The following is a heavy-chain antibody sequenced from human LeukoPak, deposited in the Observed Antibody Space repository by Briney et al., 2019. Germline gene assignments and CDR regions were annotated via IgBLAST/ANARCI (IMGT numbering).Heavy chain of an antibody. CDR1: GFTFSSYA. Sequence: GGSLRLSCAASGFTFSSYAMHWVRQAPGKGLEWVGVISYDGSNKYYADSVKGRFTISRDNSKNTLYLQMNSLRAEDTAVYYCARALDYWGEGTLVTASS. J-gene: IGHJ4*02. CDR3: ARALDY. CDR2: ISYDGSNK. V-gene: IGHV3-30-3*01.